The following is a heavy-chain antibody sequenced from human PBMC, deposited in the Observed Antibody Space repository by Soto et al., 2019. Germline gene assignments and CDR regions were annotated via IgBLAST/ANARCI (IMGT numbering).Heavy chain of an antibody. Sequence: PSETLSLTCTVSGGSLTTYYWSWIRQPPGKGLEWIGYMFYSGSTNYNPSLKSRVTISVDTSKNQFSLKLSSVTAADTAVYYCARDYDSSGYYYQYWGQGTLVTVSS. CDR1: GGSLTTYY. J-gene: IGHJ4*02. D-gene: IGHD3-22*01. CDR2: MFYSGST. CDR3: ARDYDSSGYYYQY. V-gene: IGHV4-59*01.